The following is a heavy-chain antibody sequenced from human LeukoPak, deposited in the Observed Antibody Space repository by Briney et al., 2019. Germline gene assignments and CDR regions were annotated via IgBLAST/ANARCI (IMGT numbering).Heavy chain of an antibody. J-gene: IGHJ3*02. CDR2: IYYSGST. D-gene: IGHD2-2*01. Sequence: LPETLSLTCTVSGGSISSYYWSGLRQPPGKGLEWIGYIYYSGSTNYNPSLKSRVTISVDTSKNQFSLNLSSVTAADTAVYYCARGPPGKENAFDIWGQGTMVTVSS. CDR3: ARGPPGKENAFDI. V-gene: IGHV4-59*01. CDR1: GGSISSYY.